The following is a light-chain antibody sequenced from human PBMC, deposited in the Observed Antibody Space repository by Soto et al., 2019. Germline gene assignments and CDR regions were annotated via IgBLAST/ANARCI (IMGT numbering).Light chain of an antibody. CDR1: ENIFKF. CDR2: AAS. Sequence: DILLIQSPATLSSSAGDRITITCRASENIFKFLAWYQQRSGSAPNLLIYAASDLERGGPSSFSGSGSGTEFTLTIDNLQPNDSATYFCQHYHSQSITFGGGTQVDVK. J-gene: IGKJ4*01. CDR3: QHYHSQSIT. V-gene: IGKV1-5*01.